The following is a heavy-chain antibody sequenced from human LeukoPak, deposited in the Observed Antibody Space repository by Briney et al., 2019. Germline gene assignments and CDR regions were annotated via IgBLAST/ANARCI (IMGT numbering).Heavy chain of an antibody. CDR2: IKSKTDGGTT. Sequence: PGGSLRLSCAASGFTFSSYAMSWVRQAPGKGLEWVGRIKSKTDGGTTDYAAPVKGRLTISRDDSKNTLYLQMNSLKTEDTAVYYCTTGREIDYGQLSTYFDYWGQGTLVTVSS. J-gene: IGHJ4*02. D-gene: IGHD4-17*01. CDR1: GFTFSSYA. V-gene: IGHV3-15*01. CDR3: TTGREIDYGQLSTYFDY.